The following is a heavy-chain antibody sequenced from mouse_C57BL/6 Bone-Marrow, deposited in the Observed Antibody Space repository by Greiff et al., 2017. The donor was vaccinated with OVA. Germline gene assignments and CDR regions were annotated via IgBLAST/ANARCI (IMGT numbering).Heavy chain of an antibody. CDR3: ARKDGYDRVDY. Sequence: VQLKESGGGLVKPGGSLKLSCAASGFTFSDYGMHWVRQAPEKGLEWVAYISSGSSTIYYAATVKGRFTISRDNAKNTLFLQMTSLRSEDTAMYYCARKDGYDRVDYWGQGTTLTVSS. CDR1: GFTFSDYG. D-gene: IGHD2-2*01. V-gene: IGHV5-17*01. CDR2: ISSGSSTI. J-gene: IGHJ2*01.